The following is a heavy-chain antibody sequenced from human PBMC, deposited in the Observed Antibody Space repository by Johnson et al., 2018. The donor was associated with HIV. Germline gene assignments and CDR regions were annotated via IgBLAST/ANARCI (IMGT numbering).Heavy chain of an antibody. CDR1: GFTFSSYA. Sequence: QVQLVESGGGLVQPGGSLRLSCAASGFTFSSYAMHWVRQAPGKGLEWVAVISYDGSNKYYADSVKGRFTVSRDHSKNTLNLQMNSLRPEDTGVYYCTRDWGEDGYTWGLGFDIWGPGTVVTVAS. D-gene: IGHD5-24*01. CDR2: ISYDGSNK. CDR3: TRDWGEDGYTWGLGFDI. V-gene: IGHV3-30-3*01. J-gene: IGHJ3*02.